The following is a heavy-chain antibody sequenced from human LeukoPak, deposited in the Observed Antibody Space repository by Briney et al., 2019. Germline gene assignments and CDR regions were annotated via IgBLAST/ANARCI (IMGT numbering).Heavy chain of an antibody. CDR2: IRYDGSNK. J-gene: IGHJ4*02. D-gene: IGHD2-8*01. Sequence: GGSLRLSCAASGFTFSSYGMHWVRQAPGKGLEWVAFIRYDGSNKYYADSVKGRFTISRDNAKNSLYLQMNSLRAEDTAVYYCARQIVLMVYAIPSFGFGYWGQGTLVTVSS. CDR1: GFTFSSYG. CDR3: ARQIVLMVYAIPSFGFGY. V-gene: IGHV3-30*02.